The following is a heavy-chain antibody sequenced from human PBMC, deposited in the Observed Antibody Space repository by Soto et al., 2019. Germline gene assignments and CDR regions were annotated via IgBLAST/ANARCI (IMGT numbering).Heavy chain of an antibody. Sequence: KFQGRVTITRDTSASTAYMELSSLRSEDTAVYYCARDAPNYAAGAFDIWGQGTMVTVSS. D-gene: IGHD2-2*01. CDR3: ARDAPNYAAGAFDI. J-gene: IGHJ3*02. V-gene: IGHV1-3*01.